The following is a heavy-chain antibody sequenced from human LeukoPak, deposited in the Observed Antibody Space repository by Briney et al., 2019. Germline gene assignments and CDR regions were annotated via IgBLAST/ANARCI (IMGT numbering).Heavy chain of an antibody. CDR1: GGSISSGSGY. D-gene: IGHD3-10*01. J-gene: IGHJ6*03. CDR3: AREGRDYYYYYIYV. Sequence: SQTLSLTCTVSGGSISSGSGYWSWIRQPAGKGLEWIGRIYTSGSTNYNPSLESRVTISVDTSKNQFSLKLSSVTAADTAIYYCAREGRDYYYYYIYVWGKGTTVTVSS. CDR2: IYTSGST. V-gene: IGHV4-61*02.